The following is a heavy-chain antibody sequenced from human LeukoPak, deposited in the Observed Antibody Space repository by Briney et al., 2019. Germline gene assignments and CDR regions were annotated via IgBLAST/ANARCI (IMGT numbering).Heavy chain of an antibody. CDR1: GFTFDDYA. CDR3: ARGGSIAVAGTGFDY. D-gene: IGHD6-19*01. V-gene: IGHV3-9*01. Sequence: GGSLRLSCAASGFTFDDYAMHWVRQAPGKGLEWVSGISWNSGSIGYADSVKGRFTISRDNAKNSLYLQMNGLRAEDTALYYCARGGSIAVAGTGFDYWGQGTLVTVSS. J-gene: IGHJ4*02. CDR2: ISWNSGSI.